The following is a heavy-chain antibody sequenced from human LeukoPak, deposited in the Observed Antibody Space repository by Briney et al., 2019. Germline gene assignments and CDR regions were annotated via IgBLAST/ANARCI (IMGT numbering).Heavy chain of an antibody. V-gene: IGHV4-59*01. J-gene: IGHJ6*02. D-gene: IGHD1-26*01. Sequence: SETLSLTCTVSGGSISNYYWSWIRQPPGKGLEWIGYIYYSGSTNYNPSLKSRVTISVDTSKNQFSLKLSSVTAADTAVYCCARVGGTNYYYYGMDVWGQGTTVTVSS. CDR2: IYYSGST. CDR1: GGSISNYY. CDR3: ARVGGTNYYYYGMDV.